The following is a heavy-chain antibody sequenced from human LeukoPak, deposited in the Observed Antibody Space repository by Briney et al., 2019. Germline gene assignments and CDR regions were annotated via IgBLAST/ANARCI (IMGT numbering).Heavy chain of an antibody. D-gene: IGHD4-11*01. CDR2: INTNTGNP. Sequence: ASVKVSCKTSGYSENFYGITWVRQAPGQGLEWMGWINTNTGNPTYAQGLTGRFVFSLDTSVSTAYLQISSLKAEDTAVYYCAREVRAFDYWGQGTLVTVSS. CDR1: GYSENFYG. J-gene: IGHJ4*02. V-gene: IGHV7-4-1*02. CDR3: AREVRAFDY.